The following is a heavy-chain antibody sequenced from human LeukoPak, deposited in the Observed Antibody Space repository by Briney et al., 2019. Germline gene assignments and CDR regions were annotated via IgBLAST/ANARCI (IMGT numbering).Heavy chain of an antibody. Sequence: ASVKVSCKASGYTFTGYYMHWVRQAPGQGLEWMGWINPNSGGTNYAQKFQGRVTMTRDTSISTAYMELSRLRSDDTAVYYCARAPDIYYDSSGYLFDYWGQGTLVTVSS. CDR3: ARAPDIYYDSSGYLFDY. J-gene: IGHJ4*02. CDR1: GYTFTGYY. V-gene: IGHV1-2*02. D-gene: IGHD3-22*01. CDR2: INPNSGGT.